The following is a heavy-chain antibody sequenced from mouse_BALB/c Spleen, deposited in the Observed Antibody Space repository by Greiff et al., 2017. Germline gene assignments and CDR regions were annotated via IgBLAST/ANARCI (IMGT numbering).Heavy chain of an antibody. D-gene: IGHD1-1*01. CDR1: GYAFSSYW. J-gene: IGHJ1*01. Sequence: VKLVESGAELVRPGSSVKISCKASGYAFSSYWMNWVKQRPGQGLEWIGQIYPGDGDTNYNGKFKGKATLTADKSSSTAYMQLSSLTSEDSAVYFCARSDYYGSSYGWYFDVWGAGTTVTVSS. V-gene: IGHV1-80*01. CDR2: IYPGDGDT. CDR3: ARSDYYGSSYGWYFDV.